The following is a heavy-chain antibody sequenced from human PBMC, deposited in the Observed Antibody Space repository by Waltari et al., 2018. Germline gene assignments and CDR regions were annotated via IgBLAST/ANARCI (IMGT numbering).Heavy chain of an antibody. CDR1: GFTFSDFW. CDR2: VSGDATTT. Sequence: EVQLVESGGGLFQPGGSLRLSCAASGFTFSDFWMHWVRQVPGKGLVWVGGVSGDATTTNYADSVKGRFTISRANATNTVYLHINSLRAEDTAVYYCASGYYYSLFDSWGQGTLVTVSS. D-gene: IGHD3-22*01. J-gene: IGHJ4*02. V-gene: IGHV3-74*01. CDR3: ASGYYYSLFDS.